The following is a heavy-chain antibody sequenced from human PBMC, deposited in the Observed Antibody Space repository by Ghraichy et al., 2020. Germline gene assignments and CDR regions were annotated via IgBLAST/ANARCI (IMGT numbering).Heavy chain of an antibody. CDR2: ISGGGDRT. CDR1: GFTFSSYA. CDR3: AKDRDSMVRGVFDY. Sequence: GSLRLSCVASGFTFSSYAMSWIRLAPGKGLEWVSEISGGGDRTYDADSVKGRFTISRDNPKNTLYLQMNSLRAEDTAVYYCAKDRDSMVRGVFDYWGQGTLVTVSS. V-gene: IGHV3-23*01. D-gene: IGHD3-10*01. J-gene: IGHJ4*02.